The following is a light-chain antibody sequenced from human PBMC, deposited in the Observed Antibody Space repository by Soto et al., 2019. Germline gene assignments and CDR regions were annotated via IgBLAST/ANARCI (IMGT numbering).Light chain of an antibody. Sequence: QSVLTQPPSASGSPGQSVTISCTGTSSDVGGHDYVSWYQQHPGKAPKLMIYEVTKRPSGVPDRFSGSKSGNTASLTVSGLQAEDEADYYCSSYAGSNNFVFGTGTKLTV. CDR3: SSYAGSNNFV. V-gene: IGLV2-8*01. J-gene: IGLJ1*01. CDR1: SSDVGGHDY. CDR2: EVT.